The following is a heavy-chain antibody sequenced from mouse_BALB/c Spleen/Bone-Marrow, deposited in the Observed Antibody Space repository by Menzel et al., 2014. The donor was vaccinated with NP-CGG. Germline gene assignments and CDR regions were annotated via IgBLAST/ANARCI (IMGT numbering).Heavy chain of an antibody. D-gene: IGHD2-4*01. CDR1: GFNIKDTY. V-gene: IGHV14-3*02. CDR2: IDPANGNT. CDR3: ALYYDYDVGY. Sequence: VQLQHSGAELVKPGASVKLSCTASGFNIKDTYMHWVKQRPEQGLEWIGRIDPANGNTKYDPKFQGKATITADTSSNTAYLQLSSLTSEDTAVYYCALYYDYDVGYWGQGTTLTVSS. J-gene: IGHJ2*01.